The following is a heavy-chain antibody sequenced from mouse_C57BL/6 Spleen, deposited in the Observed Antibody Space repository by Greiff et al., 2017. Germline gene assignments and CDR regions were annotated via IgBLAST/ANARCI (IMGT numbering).Heavy chain of an antibody. CDR3: ARTAGFYSNSHGY. Sequence: QVQLQQPGAELVMPGASVKLSCKASGYTFTSYWMHWVKQRPGQGLEWIGEIDPSDSYTNYNQKFKGKSTLTVDKSSSTAYMQLSSLTSEDSAVYYCARTAGFYSNSHGYWGQGTTLTVSS. D-gene: IGHD2-5*01. CDR1: GYTFTSYW. V-gene: IGHV1-69*01. J-gene: IGHJ2*01. CDR2: IDPSDSYT.